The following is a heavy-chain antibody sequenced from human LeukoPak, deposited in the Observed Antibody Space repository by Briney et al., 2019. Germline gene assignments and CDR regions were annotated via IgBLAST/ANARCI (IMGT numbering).Heavy chain of an antibody. CDR1: GGSFSGYY. D-gene: IGHD6-6*01. CDR3: ARKLRGVAARPYYYYYMDV. J-gene: IGHJ6*03. V-gene: IGHV4-34*01. CDR2: INHSGST. Sequence: PSETLSLTCAVYGGSFSGYYWSWIRQPPGKGLEWIGEINHSGSTNYNPSLKSRVTISVDTSKNQFSLKLSSVTAADTAVYYCARKLRGVAARPYYYYYMDVWGKGTTVTVSS.